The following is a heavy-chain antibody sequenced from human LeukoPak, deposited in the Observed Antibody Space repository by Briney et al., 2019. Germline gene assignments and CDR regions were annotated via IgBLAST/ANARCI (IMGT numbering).Heavy chain of an antibody. Sequence: ASVKVSCKAPGYTFTSYGISWVRQAPGQGLEWMGWISAYNGNTNYAQKLQGRVTMTTDTSTSTAYMELRSLRSDDTAVYYCASGYYDSSGYYTSTGYWGQGTLVTVSS. V-gene: IGHV1-18*01. CDR2: ISAYNGNT. J-gene: IGHJ4*02. CDR1: GYTFTSYG. CDR3: ASGYYDSSGYYTSTGY. D-gene: IGHD3-22*01.